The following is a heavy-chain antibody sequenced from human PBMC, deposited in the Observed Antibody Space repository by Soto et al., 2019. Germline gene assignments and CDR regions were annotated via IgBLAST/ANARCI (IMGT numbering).Heavy chain of an antibody. CDR2: IIPIFGTA. V-gene: IGHV1-69*01. D-gene: IGHD3-22*01. CDR3: VSWGNYYDSSGQDY. J-gene: IGHJ4*02. CDR1: TFSSYA. Sequence: TFSSYAISWVRQAPGQGLEWMGGIIPIFGTANYAQKFQGRVTITADESTSTAYMELSSLRSEDTAVYYCVSWGNYYDSSGQDYWGQGTLVTVSS.